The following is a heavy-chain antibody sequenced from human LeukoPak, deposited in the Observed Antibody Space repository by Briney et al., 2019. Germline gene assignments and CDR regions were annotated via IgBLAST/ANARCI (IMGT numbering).Heavy chain of an antibody. Sequence: PGGSLRLSCAASGFTFSSYGMHWVRQAPGKGLEWVAFIRHDGTNKYYVDSVKGRFTISRDNSKNTLYLQMNSLRPEDTAVYHCARGTGDTSSWYHDYWGQGTLVTVS. CDR1: GFTFSSYG. V-gene: IGHV3-30*02. D-gene: IGHD6-13*01. CDR3: ARGTGDTSSWYHDY. J-gene: IGHJ4*02. CDR2: IRHDGTNK.